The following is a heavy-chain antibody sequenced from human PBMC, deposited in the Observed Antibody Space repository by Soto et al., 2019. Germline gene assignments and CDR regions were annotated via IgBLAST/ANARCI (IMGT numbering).Heavy chain of an antibody. J-gene: IGHJ4*02. CDR2: IWYDGSNK. CDR3: ARERLDDFWSGYSPRYYFDY. V-gene: IGHV3-33*01. Sequence: GGSLRLSCAASGFTFSSYGMHWVRQAPGKGLEWVAVIWYDGSNKYYADSVKGRFTISRDNSKNTLYLQMNSLRAEDTAVYYCARERLDDFWSGYSPRYYFDYWGQGTLVTVSS. CDR1: GFTFSSYG. D-gene: IGHD3-3*01.